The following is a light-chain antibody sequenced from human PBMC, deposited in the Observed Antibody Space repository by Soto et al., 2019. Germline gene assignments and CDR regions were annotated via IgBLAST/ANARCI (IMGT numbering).Light chain of an antibody. CDR2: GAS. V-gene: IGKV3-20*01. Sequence: IVLTQSPGTLSLSPGERATLSCRASQSVSSNYLAWYQQKPGQAPRLLIYGASSRATGIPDRFSGSGSGTDFTLTISRLEPEDFAVYYCHQYGSSPPLTFGGGTKVEIK. J-gene: IGKJ4*01. CDR1: QSVSSNY. CDR3: HQYGSSPPLT.